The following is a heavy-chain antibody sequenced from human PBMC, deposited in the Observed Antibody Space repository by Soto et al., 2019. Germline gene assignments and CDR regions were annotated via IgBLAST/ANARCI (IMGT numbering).Heavy chain of an antibody. CDR2: IHYGGSP. CDR1: GGSITTYY. D-gene: IGHD5-12*01. V-gene: IGHV4-59*08. Sequence: PSETLSLTCAVSGGSITTYYWDWIRQPPGKGLEWIGYIHYGGSPIYNPSLESRVTISLDTSKNEVSLSLRSVTAADTAVYYCVRHGSGSFPRRWFGPSGQGTLVTVSS. J-gene: IGHJ5*02. CDR3: VRHGSGSFPRRWFGP.